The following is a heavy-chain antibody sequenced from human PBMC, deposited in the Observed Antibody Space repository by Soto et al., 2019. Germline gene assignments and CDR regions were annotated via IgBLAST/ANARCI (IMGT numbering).Heavy chain of an antibody. V-gene: IGHV1-69*01. CDR1: GDTFRRYA. J-gene: IGHJ4*02. Sequence: QVQLVQSGAEVKKPGSSVKVSCTASGDTFRRYAINWVRQAPGQGLEWMGGIIPIFDTENYAQKFQGRVTITADESTSTAYMELTSLRSEDTAMYYCAIHYRYRYALYWGQGTLVTVSS. D-gene: IGHD3-16*02. CDR2: IIPIFDTE. CDR3: AIHYRYRYALY.